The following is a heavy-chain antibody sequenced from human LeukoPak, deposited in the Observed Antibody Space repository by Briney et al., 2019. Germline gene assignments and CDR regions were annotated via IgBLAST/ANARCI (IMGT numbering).Heavy chain of an antibody. CDR3: ARAGSSSRSFDY. Sequence: SETLSLTCAVYGGSFSGYYWSWIRQLPGKGLEWIGEINHSGSTNYNPSLKSRVTISVDTSKNQFSLKLSSVTAADTAVYYCARAGSSSRSFDYWGQGTLVTVSS. V-gene: IGHV4-34*01. D-gene: IGHD6-6*01. CDR2: INHSGST. CDR1: GGSFSGYY. J-gene: IGHJ4*02.